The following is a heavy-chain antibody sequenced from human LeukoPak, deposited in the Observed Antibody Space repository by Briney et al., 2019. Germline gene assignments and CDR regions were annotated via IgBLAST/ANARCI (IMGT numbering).Heavy chain of an antibody. CDR3: ARLGVFGSSSRTSSRGPIDY. CDR2: INPKRGGT. D-gene: IGHD6-6*01. CDR1: GNTFPGSI. J-gene: IGHJ4*02. V-gene: IGHV1-2*02. Sequence: GAPVKASSRASGNTFPGSIMPWVGKAPRKGVEGVGWINPKRGGTNYAQKFQGRVTMTRDTSISTAYMELSRLRSDDTAVYYCARLGVFGSSSRTSSRGPIDYWGQGTLVTVSS.